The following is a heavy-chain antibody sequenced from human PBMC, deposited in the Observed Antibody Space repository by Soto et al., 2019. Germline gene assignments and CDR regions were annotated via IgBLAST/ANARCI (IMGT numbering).Heavy chain of an antibody. Sequence: GESLKISCMGSGYSFTSYWIAWVRQMPGKGLEWMGIVYPDDSDTRYSPSFQGQVTISADKSISTAYLQWSSLEASDTAMYYCARPTYCSSTHCSPFDYWGQGTLVTVSS. CDR3: ARPTYCSSTHCSPFDY. CDR2: VYPDDSDT. J-gene: IGHJ4*02. D-gene: IGHD2-2*01. CDR1: GYSFTSYW. V-gene: IGHV5-51*01.